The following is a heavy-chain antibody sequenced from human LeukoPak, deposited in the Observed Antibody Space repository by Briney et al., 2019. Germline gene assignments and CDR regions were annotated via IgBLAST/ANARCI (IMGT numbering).Heavy chain of an antibody. D-gene: IGHD3-22*01. Sequence: GASVTVSCKASGYTFTGYYMHWVRQAPGQGLEWMGWINPNSGGTNYAQKFQGRVTMTRDTSISTAYMELSRLRSDDTAVYYCARDYDSSGYRHFDYWGQGTLVTVSS. CDR1: GYTFTGYY. CDR3: ARDYDSSGYRHFDY. J-gene: IGHJ4*02. CDR2: INPNSGGT. V-gene: IGHV1-2*02.